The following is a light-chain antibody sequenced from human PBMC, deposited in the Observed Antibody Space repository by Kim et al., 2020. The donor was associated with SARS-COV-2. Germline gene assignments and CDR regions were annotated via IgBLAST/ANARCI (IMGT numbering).Light chain of an antibody. CDR2: DAS. CDR1: QDISNY. Sequence: DIQMTQSPSSLSASVGDRVTITCQASQDISNYLNWYQQKPGKVPKLLIYDASNLETGVPSRFSGRGSGIDFTFTISGLQSEDIATYYCQQYDNLPYTFGQGTKLEI. V-gene: IGKV1-33*01. CDR3: QQYDNLPYT. J-gene: IGKJ2*01.